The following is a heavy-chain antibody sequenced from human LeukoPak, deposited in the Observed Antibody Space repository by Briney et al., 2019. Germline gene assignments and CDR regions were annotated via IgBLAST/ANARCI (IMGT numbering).Heavy chain of an antibody. J-gene: IGHJ4*02. Sequence: SQTLSLTCAVSGGSISSGGYSWSWIRQPPGKGLEWIGYIHHSGSTYYNPSLKSRVTISVDRSKNQFSLKLSSVTAADTAVYYCARASSTSSDYWGQGTLVTVSS. CDR3: ARASSTSSDY. V-gene: IGHV4-30-2*01. CDR1: GGSISSGGYS. CDR2: IHHSGST. D-gene: IGHD2-2*01.